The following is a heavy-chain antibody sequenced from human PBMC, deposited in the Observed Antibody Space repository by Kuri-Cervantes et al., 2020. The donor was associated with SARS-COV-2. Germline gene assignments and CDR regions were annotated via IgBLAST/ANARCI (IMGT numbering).Heavy chain of an antibody. CDR1: GFTFSSYA. Sequence: GGSLRLSCAASGFTFSSYAMNWVRQDPGKGLEWVSVIGGSGVRTNYADSVKGRFTISRDNSKNTLYLQMNSLRAEDTTVYYCAKVGGHREYFQNWGQGTLVTVSS. CDR2: IGGSGVRT. V-gene: IGHV3-23*01. J-gene: IGHJ1*01. D-gene: IGHD3-16*01. CDR3: AKVGGHREYFQN.